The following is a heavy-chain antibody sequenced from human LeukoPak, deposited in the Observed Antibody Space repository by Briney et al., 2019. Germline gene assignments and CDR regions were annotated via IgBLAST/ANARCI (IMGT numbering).Heavy chain of an antibody. CDR2: ISGSGSTI. CDR1: GFTCSDYY. Sequence: GSLRLSCAASGFTCSDYYMSWIRQAPGKGLEGVSYISGSGSTIYYADSVKGRFTISRDNAKNSLYLQMNSLRAEDTAVYYCARAWTGYSYGDYWGQGTLVTVS. J-gene: IGHJ4*02. CDR3: ARAWTGYSYGDY. V-gene: IGHV3-11*01. D-gene: IGHD5-18*01.